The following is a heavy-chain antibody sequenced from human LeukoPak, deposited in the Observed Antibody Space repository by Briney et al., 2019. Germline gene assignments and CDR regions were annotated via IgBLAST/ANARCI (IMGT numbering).Heavy chain of an antibody. CDR1: GYTFTSYA. Sequence: ASVKVSCKASGYTFTSYAMHWVRQAPGQRLEWMGWINAGNGNTKYSQKFQGRVAITRDTSASTAYMELSSLRSKDTAVYYCARAPSLYDILTGYYIQPFDYWGQGTLVTVSS. J-gene: IGHJ4*02. D-gene: IGHD3-9*01. CDR3: ARAPSLYDILTGYYIQPFDY. V-gene: IGHV1-3*01. CDR2: INAGNGNT.